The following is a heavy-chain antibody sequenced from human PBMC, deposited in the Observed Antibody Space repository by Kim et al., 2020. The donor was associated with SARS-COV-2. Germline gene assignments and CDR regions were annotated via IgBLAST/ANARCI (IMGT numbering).Heavy chain of an antibody. CDR3: ARGLWFGADWLDP. CDR2: IYTSGST. V-gene: IGHV4-61*02. J-gene: IGHJ5*02. Sequence: SETLSLTCTVSGGSISSGSYYWSWIRQLAGKGLEWIGRIYTSGSTNYNPSLKSRVIISVDTSKNQFSLKLSSVTAADTALYYCARGLWFGADWLDPWGQGILVPVSS. CDR1: GGSISSGSYY. D-gene: IGHD3-10*01.